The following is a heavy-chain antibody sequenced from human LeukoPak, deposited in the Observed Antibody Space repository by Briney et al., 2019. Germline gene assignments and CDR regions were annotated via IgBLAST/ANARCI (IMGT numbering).Heavy chain of an antibody. Sequence: GGSLRLSCAASGFTFSSYGMSWVRQAPGKGLEWVSAISGSGGSTYYADSVKGRFTISRDNSKNTLYLQMNSLRAEDTAVYYCARDSYVWGRPFDYWGQGTLVTVSS. CDR3: ARDSYVWGRPFDY. J-gene: IGHJ4*02. CDR1: GFTFSSYG. CDR2: ISGSGGST. D-gene: IGHD3-16*01. V-gene: IGHV3-23*01.